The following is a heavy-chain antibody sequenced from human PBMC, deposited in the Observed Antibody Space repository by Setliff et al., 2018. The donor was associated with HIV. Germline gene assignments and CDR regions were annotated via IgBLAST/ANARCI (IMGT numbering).Heavy chain of an antibody. D-gene: IGHD1-26*01. CDR2: ISAYTGHT. J-gene: IGHJ5*02. V-gene: IGHV1-18*01. CDR3: ARARLQGIVTAVGPRDNCLDP. CDR1: GYSFINYG. Sequence: GASVKVSCKASGYSFINYGISWVRQAPGQGPEWMGWISAYTGHTDYAPRLLGRVTMTTDTSTSTAYMELRSLTSDETAVYYCARARLQGIVTAVGPRDNCLDPWGQGTRVTVSS.